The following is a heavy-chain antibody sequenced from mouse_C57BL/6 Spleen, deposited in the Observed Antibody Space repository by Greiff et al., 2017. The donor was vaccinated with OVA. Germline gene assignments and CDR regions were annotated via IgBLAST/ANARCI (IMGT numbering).Heavy chain of an antibody. V-gene: IGHV5-17*01. CDR3: ARGDGSRGYYYAMDY. J-gene: IGHJ4*01. CDR2: ISSGSSTI. D-gene: IGHD1-1*01. Sequence: EVKLVESGGGLVKPGGSLKLSCAASGFTFSDYGMHWVRQAPEKGLEWVAYISSGSSTIYYADTVKGRFTISRDNAKNTLFLQMTSLRSEDTAMYYCARGDGSRGYYYAMDYWGQGPSVTVSS. CDR1: GFTFSDYG.